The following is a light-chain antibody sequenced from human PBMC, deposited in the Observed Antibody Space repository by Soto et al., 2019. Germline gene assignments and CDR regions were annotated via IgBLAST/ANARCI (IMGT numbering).Light chain of an antibody. V-gene: IGKV3-15*01. CDR1: XXVSXX. J-gene: IGKJ2*01. CDR3: XQYNNWPPYT. CDR2: GAS. Sequence: EIVMTQSPATLSVSPGXXXXXXXXASXXVSXXXAWYQQKPGQAPRLLIYGASTRATGIPARFSGSGSGTEFTLTISSLQSEDFAVYYCXQYNNWPPYTFGQGTKLEIK.